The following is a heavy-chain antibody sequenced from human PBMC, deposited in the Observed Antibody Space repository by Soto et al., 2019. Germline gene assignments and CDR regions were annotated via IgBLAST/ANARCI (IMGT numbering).Heavy chain of an antibody. V-gene: IGHV1-69*02. Sequence: VASVKVSCKASGGTFSSYTISWVRQAPGQGLEWMGRIIPILGIANYAQKFQGRVTITADKSTSTAYMELSSLRSEDTAVYYCAIPYSGYDGAAFDIWGQGTMVTVSS. CDR3: AIPYSGYDGAAFDI. CDR1: GGTFSSYT. D-gene: IGHD5-12*01. J-gene: IGHJ3*02. CDR2: IIPILGIA.